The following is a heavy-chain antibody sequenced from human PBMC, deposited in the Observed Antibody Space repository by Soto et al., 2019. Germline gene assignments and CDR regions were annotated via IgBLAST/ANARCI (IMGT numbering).Heavy chain of an antibody. D-gene: IGHD3-10*01. V-gene: IGHV3-53*01. Sequence: EVQLVESGGGLIQPGGSLRLSCAVSGFTVSNNYMSWVRQAPGKGLEGVSVIYSGGYTAYGDSVKGRFTISRDNSKNTRLLKMNTGSAAAPALYYCSTRPGGGGYGGQGTLVTVSS. CDR1: GFTVSNNY. CDR2: IYSGGYT. CDR3: STRPGGGGY. J-gene: IGHJ4*02.